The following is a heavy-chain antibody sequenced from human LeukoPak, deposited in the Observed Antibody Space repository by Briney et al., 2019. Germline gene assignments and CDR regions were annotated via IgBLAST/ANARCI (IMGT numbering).Heavy chain of an antibody. Sequence: PGGSLRLSCAASGFTFSSYAMTWVRQAPGKGLEWVSVISGSGGSTYYADSVKGRFTISRDNSKNSLYLRMDSLRAEDTAIYYCARDVNYGTRNYFDYWGQGTLVTVSS. CDR1: GFTFSSYA. CDR2: ISGSGGST. D-gene: IGHD3-10*01. CDR3: ARDVNYGTRNYFDY. J-gene: IGHJ4*02. V-gene: IGHV3-23*01.